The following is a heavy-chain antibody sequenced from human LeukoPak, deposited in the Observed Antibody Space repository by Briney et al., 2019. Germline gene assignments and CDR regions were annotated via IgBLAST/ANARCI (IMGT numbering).Heavy chain of an antibody. J-gene: IGHJ6*02. D-gene: IGHD3-10*01. V-gene: IGHV3-48*03. CDR1: GLTFSSYE. Sequence: GGSLRLSCAASGLTFSSYEMNWVRQAPGKGLEWVSYISSSGNTIYYADSVKGRSTISRDNAKNSLYLQMNSLRAEDTAVYYCARGGGYYGSGSLHYYYYGMDVWGQGTTVTVSS. CDR3: ARGGGYYGSGSLHYYYYGMDV. CDR2: ISSSGNTI.